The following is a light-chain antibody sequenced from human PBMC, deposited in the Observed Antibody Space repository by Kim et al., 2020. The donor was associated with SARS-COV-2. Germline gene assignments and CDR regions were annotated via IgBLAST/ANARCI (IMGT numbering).Light chain of an antibody. CDR3: QQRCA. J-gene: IGKJ3*01. CDR1: QYIGTY. CDR2: NSS. Sequence: PTLWETAVDKVIRKCQASQYIGTYINWNQQKPGNAPELLIYNSSMREKGGPVRVSATKCWAAFTLVISNVQAEDVAIYYCQQRCAFGPGTKVGSK. V-gene: IGKV1-33*01.